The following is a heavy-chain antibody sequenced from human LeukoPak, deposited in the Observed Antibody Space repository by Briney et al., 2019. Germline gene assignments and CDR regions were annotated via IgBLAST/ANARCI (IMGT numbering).Heavy chain of an antibody. J-gene: IGHJ4*02. CDR2: ISSSSSTI. D-gene: IGHD3/OR15-3a*01. Sequence: GGSLRLSCAASGFTFSSYSMNWVRQAPGKGLEWVSYISSSSSTIYYADSVKGRFTISRDNAKNSLYLQMNSLRAEDTAVYYCAKPRSDFAYDFDSWGQGTLVTVSS. V-gene: IGHV3-48*04. CDR1: GFTFSSYS. CDR3: AKPRSDFAYDFDS.